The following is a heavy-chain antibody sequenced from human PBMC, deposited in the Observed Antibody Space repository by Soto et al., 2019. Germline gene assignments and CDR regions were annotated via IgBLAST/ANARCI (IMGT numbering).Heavy chain of an antibody. CDR1: GGSISSYY. J-gene: IGHJ4*02. Sequence: SETLSLTCAVSGGSISSYYWSWIRQPPGKGLEWIGYIYYSGSTNYNPSLKSRVTISVDTSKNQFSLKLSSVTAADTAVYYCARGRDLGGSGSTNFDYWGQGTLVTVSS. V-gene: IGHV4-59*01. CDR3: ARGRDLGGSGSTNFDY. CDR2: IYYSGST. D-gene: IGHD3-10*01.